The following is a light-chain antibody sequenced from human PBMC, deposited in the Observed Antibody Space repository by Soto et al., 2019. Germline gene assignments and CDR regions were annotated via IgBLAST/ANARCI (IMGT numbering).Light chain of an antibody. CDR3: NSYTCTIPPYV. CDR1: SSDIGRYNF. V-gene: IGLV2-14*01. Sequence: QSVLTQPASVSGSAGQSISISCTGTSSDIGRYNFVSWYQQRPGQAPKLLIFDVSHRPSGISDRFSGSKSGYTASLTISGLQAEDDADYYCNSYTCTIPPYVFVTVSKVTVL. J-gene: IGLJ1*01. CDR2: DVS.